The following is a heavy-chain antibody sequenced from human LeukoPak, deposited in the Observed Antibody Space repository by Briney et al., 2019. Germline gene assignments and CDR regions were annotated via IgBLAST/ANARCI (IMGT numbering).Heavy chain of an antibody. D-gene: IGHD2-2*03. V-gene: IGHV4-34*01. CDR2: INHSGST. J-gene: IGHJ4*02. CDR3: ARGGHLDIVVVPAAYYFDY. CDR1: GGSFSGYY. Sequence: PSETLSLTCAVYGGSFSGYYWSWIRQPPGKGLEWIGEINHSGSTNYNPSLKSRVTISVDTSKKQFSLKLSSVTAADTAVYYCARGGHLDIVVVPAAYYFDYWGQGTLVTVSS.